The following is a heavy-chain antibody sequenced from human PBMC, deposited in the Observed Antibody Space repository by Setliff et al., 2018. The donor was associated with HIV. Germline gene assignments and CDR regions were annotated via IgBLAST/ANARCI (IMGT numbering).Heavy chain of an antibody. CDR1: GFLFHTYW. CDR3: ARDRYSGSSTDY. Sequence: PGGSLRLSCAASGFLFHTYWMSWVRQAPGKGLEWVANIKEDGSEKYYVDSVKGRFTISRDNAKNSLYLQMNSLRAEDTAVYYCARDRYSGSSTDYWGQGTLVTVSS. D-gene: IGHD1-26*01. CDR2: IKEDGSEK. J-gene: IGHJ4*02. V-gene: IGHV3-7*01.